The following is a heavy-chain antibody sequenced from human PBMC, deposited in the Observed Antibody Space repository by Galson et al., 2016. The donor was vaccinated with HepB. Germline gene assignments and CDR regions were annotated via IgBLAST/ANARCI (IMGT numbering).Heavy chain of an antibody. CDR2: IYHSGST. CDR3: ARVGGYSSGWYLASGVGWFDP. CDR1: GGSISSNY. V-gene: IGHV4-59*01. Sequence: SETLSLTCTVSGGSISSNYWRWIRQPPGKGLEWIGYIYHSGSTNYNPSLKSRVTISVDTSKNQFSLKLSSVTAADTAVYYCARVGGYSSGWYLASGVGWFDPWGQGTLVTVSS. J-gene: IGHJ5*02. D-gene: IGHD6-19*01.